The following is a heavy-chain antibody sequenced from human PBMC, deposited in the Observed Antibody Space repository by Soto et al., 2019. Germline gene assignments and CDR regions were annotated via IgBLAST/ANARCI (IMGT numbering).Heavy chain of an antibody. CDR2: ISYDGSNK. D-gene: IGHD5-12*01. J-gene: IGHJ6*02. Sequence: QVQLVESGGGVVQPGRSLRLSCAASGFTFSSYAMHWVRQAPGKGLEWVAVISYDGSNKYYADSVKGRFTISRDNSKNXXYMQVNRLRAEDTAVYYCARDYYRFNSGYGFSMDVWGQGTTVTVSS. CDR3: ARDYYRFNSGYGFSMDV. V-gene: IGHV3-30-3*01. CDR1: GFTFSSYA.